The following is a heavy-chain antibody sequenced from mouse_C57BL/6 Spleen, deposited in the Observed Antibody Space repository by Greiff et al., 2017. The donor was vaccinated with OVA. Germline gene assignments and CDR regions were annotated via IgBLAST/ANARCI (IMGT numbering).Heavy chain of an antibody. Sequence: QVQLQQPGAELVRPGSSVKLSCKASGYTFTSYWMHWVKQRPIQGLEWIGNIDPSVSETHYNQKFKDKATLTVDKSSSTAYMQLSSLTSEDSAVYYCARRAGTNAMDYWGQGTSVTVSS. V-gene: IGHV1-52*01. D-gene: IGHD3-3*01. CDR2: IDPSVSET. J-gene: IGHJ4*01. CDR3: ARRAGTNAMDY. CDR1: GYTFTSYW.